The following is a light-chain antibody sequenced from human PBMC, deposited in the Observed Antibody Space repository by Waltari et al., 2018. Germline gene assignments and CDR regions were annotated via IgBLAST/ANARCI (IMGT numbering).Light chain of an antibody. V-gene: IGLV2-23*01. CDR2: EGN. CDR1: RTAFGPSHF. CDR3: YSYAGSGTWV. J-gene: IGLJ3*02. Sequence: SALPHPASVSGSPGQSLTLSCTGTRTAFGPSHFCSCYQQNPVKAPKLMIDEGNKRPSGVSNRFSGSKAGNTASLTISGLQAEDEADYYCYSYAGSGTWVFGGGTKLTVL.